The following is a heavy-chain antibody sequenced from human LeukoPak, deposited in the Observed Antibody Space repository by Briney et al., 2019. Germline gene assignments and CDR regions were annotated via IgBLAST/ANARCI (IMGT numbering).Heavy chain of an antibody. V-gene: IGHV4-59*12. J-gene: IGHJ4*01. CDR2: IYSTGSA. CDR3: ARDGDYYDI. Sequence: SETLSLTCTVSGSSINNTFLTWIRQPPGKGLEWIGHIYSTGSANYNPSLKSRVLISGDTSKNQISLKLTSVNAADTALYSCARDGDYYDIWGQGTLVTVSS. D-gene: IGHD3-22*01. CDR1: GSSINNTF.